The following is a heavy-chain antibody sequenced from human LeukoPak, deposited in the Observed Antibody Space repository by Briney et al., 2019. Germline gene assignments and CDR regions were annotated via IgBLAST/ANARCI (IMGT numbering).Heavy chain of an antibody. CDR3: ARGGVVGTMLRGINWFDP. CDR1: GVPISNYY. D-gene: IGHD3-10*01. Sequence: SETLSLTCTVSGVPISNYYWNWIRQSSGKGLEWIRYIYYSGSTDYNPSLQSRVTISVDMSKNQFSLELSSVTAADTAVYYCARGGVVGTMLRGINWFDPWGQGTLVAVSS. CDR2: IYYSGST. J-gene: IGHJ5*02. V-gene: IGHV4-59*01.